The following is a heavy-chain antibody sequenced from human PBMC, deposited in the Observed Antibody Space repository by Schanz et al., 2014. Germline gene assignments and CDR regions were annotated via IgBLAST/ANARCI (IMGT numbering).Heavy chain of an antibody. J-gene: IGHJ4*02. Sequence: QVQLVQSGAEVKKPESSVKVSCTASEDPHSSYTISWVRQAPGQGLEWVGRIIPVVNSTNYAQKFQGRVTIMMDKSTTTAYMELRSLRSEDTAVYYCARGRGTYYEVYDSWGQGTLVTVSS. D-gene: IGHD1-26*01. CDR1: EDPHSSYT. CDR2: IIPVVNST. CDR3: ARGRGTYYEVYDS. V-gene: IGHV1-69*08.